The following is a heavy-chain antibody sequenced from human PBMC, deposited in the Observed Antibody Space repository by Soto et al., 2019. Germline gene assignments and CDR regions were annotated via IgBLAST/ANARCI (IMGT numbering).Heavy chain of an antibody. V-gene: IGHV3-33*01. CDR1: GFTFSSYG. Sequence: QVQLVESGGGVVQPGRSLRLSCAASGFTFSSYGMHWVRQAPGKGLEWVAVIWYDGSNKYYADSVKGRFTISRDNSKNTVYLQRNSLRAEDTAVYYCARDQPYDFWSGYPGYWGQGTLVTVSS. CDR2: IWYDGSNK. J-gene: IGHJ4*02. CDR3: ARDQPYDFWSGYPGY. D-gene: IGHD3-3*01.